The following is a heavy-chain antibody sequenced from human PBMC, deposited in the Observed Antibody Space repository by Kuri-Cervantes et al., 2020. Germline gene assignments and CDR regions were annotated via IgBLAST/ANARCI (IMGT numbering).Heavy chain of an antibody. CDR2: IDHSGST. Sequence: SETLSLTCAVYRGSFSGYYWTWIRQPPGKGLEWIGEIDHSGSTNYHPSLKRRVTISVDTSKNQFSLKLSSVTAADTAVYYCARIKPPSNNDYWGQGTLVTVSS. CDR3: ARIKPPSNNDY. J-gene: IGHJ4*02. V-gene: IGHV4-34*01. CDR1: RGSFSGYY. D-gene: IGHD1-14*01.